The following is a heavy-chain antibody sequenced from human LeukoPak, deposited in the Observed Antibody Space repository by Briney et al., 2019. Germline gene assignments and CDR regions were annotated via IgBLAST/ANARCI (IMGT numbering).Heavy chain of an antibody. CDR3: ARHVERGYDTPFDY. D-gene: IGHD5-12*01. Sequence: KCGESLKISCKGSGYSFTNYWIGWVRQMPGKGLEWMGIIYPGDSDTRYSPSFQGQVTISADKSISTAYLQWRSLKASDTAMYYCARHVERGYDTPFDYWGQGTLVTVSS. J-gene: IGHJ4*02. CDR1: GYSFTNYW. V-gene: IGHV5-51*01. CDR2: IYPGDSDT.